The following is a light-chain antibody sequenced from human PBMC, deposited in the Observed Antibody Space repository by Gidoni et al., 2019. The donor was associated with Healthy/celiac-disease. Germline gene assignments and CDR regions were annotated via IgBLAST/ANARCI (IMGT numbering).Light chain of an antibody. Sequence: DIQMTQSPSSLSASVGDRVTITCQASHDSSNYLNWYQQKPGKAPQLLIHDASNLETGVPSRFSGSGSGTEFTFTISSLQPEDIATYYCQQYDNLPYTFGQGTKLEIK. CDR2: DAS. J-gene: IGKJ2*01. V-gene: IGKV1-33*01. CDR3: QQYDNLPYT. CDR1: HDSSNY.